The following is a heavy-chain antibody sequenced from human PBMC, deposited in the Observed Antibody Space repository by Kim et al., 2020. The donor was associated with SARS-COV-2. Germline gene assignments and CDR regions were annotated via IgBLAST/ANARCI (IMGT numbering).Heavy chain of an antibody. J-gene: IGHJ4*02. D-gene: IGHD6-13*01. Sequence: GGSLRLSCAASGFTFSSYGMHWVRQAPGKGLEWVAVISYDGSNKYYADSVKGRFTISRDNSKNTLYLQMNSLRAEDTAVYYCAKDPNEVGGSSWGQGTLVTVSS. CDR3: AKDPNEVGGSS. CDR2: ISYDGSNK. V-gene: IGHV3-30*18. CDR1: GFTFSSYG.